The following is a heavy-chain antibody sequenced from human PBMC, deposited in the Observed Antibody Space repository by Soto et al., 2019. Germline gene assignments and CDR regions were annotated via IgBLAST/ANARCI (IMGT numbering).Heavy chain of an antibody. CDR3: AREVRLLRFLEWSPPATRYYGMDV. V-gene: IGHV3-30-3*01. Sequence: PGGSLRLSCAASGFTFSSYAMHWVRQAPGKGLEWVAVISYDGSNKYYADSVKGRFTISRDNSKNTLYLQMNSLRAEDTAVYYCAREVRLLRFLEWSPPATRYYGMDVWGQGTTVT. CDR1: GFTFSSYA. J-gene: IGHJ6*02. D-gene: IGHD3-3*01. CDR2: ISYDGSNK.